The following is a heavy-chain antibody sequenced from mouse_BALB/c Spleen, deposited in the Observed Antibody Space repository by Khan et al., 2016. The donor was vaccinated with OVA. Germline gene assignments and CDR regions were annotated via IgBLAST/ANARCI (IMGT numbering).Heavy chain of an antibody. Sequence: VQLVESGPGLVEPSQSLSITCTISGFSFTNYGVHWVRQPPGKGLEWLVVIWSDGSTTYNSALKSRLTIIKDNSKSHAFLKMNSLQTDDTAMYCCARQPYYHYNIMDYWGQGTSVTVSS. D-gene: IGHD2-10*01. J-gene: IGHJ4*01. CDR1: GFSFTNYG. CDR2: IWSDGST. CDR3: ARQPYYHYNIMDY. V-gene: IGHV2-6-1*01.